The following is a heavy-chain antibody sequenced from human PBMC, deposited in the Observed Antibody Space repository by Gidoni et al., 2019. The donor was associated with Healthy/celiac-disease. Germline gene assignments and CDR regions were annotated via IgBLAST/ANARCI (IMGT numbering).Heavy chain of an antibody. V-gene: IGHV3-7*03. J-gene: IGHJ4*02. CDR1: GFTLSSYW. D-gene: IGHD3-10*01. CDR3: ASQNGQFGELNFDY. CDR2: IKQDGSEK. Sequence: EVQLVESGGGLVQPGGALSLSCAASGFTLSSYWLSWVRQAPGKGLEWVANIKQDGSEKYYVDSVKGRFTISRDNAKNSLYLQMNSLRAEDTAVYYCASQNGQFGELNFDYWGQGTLVTVSS.